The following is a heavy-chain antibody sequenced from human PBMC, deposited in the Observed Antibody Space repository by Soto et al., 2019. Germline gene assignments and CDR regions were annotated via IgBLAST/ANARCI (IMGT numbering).Heavy chain of an antibody. CDR1: GFTFNHYA. CDR3: AKDSTVTTSLYFYYYGFDV. J-gene: IGHJ6*02. CDR2: VSGRGGST. Sequence: VHLLEYGGGLVQPGGSPRLACTASGFTFNHYAMSWVRQAPGKGLEWVSAVSGRGGSTKYADSVKGRFIISRDNSNSTLYLQMDSLRGEDTAVYYCAKDSTVTTSLYFYYYGFDVWGQGTTVTVSS. D-gene: IGHD4-17*01. V-gene: IGHV3-23*01.